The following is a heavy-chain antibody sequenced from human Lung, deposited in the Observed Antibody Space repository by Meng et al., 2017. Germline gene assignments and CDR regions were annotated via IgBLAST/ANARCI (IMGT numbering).Heavy chain of an antibody. V-gene: IGHV1-2*06. CDR3: ARDEDISAAGKLFGDY. CDR2: INPKSGDT. Sequence: QVQLVHSGGGVKKPGASVKVSCKPSGYNFPDYYIHWVRRAPGQGLEWMGRINPKSGDTHYAQKFQARVTMTGDTSISTAYMELSGLRSDDTAMYYCARDEDISAAGKLFGDYWGQGTLVTVSS. J-gene: IGHJ4*02. D-gene: IGHD6-25*01. CDR1: GYNFPDYY.